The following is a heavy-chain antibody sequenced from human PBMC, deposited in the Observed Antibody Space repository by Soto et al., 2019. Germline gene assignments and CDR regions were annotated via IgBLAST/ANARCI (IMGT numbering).Heavy chain of an antibody. CDR1: GFTFSSYA. D-gene: IGHD6-19*01. J-gene: IGHJ4*02. CDR2: ISGSGGSN. CDR3: AKDVKQWPGDY. Sequence: GGSLRLSCAASGFTFSSYAMSWVRQAPGKGLEWVSAISGSGGSNYYADSGKGRFTISRDNSKNTLYLQMNSLRAEDTAVYYCAKDVKQWPGDYWGQGTLVTVSS. V-gene: IGHV3-23*01.